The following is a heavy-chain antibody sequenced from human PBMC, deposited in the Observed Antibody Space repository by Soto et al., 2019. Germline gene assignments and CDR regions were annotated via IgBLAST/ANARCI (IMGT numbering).Heavy chain of an antibody. D-gene: IGHD3-10*01. CDR3: AKASGSGSYYGHFVY. CDR2: ISYDGSNK. CDR1: GFTFSSYG. Sequence: PGGSLRLSCAASGFTFSSYGMHWVRQAPGKGLEWVAVISYDGSNKYYADSVKGRFTISRDNSKNTLYLQMNSLRAEDTAVYYCAKASGSGSYYGHFVYWGQGTLVTVSS. V-gene: IGHV3-30*18. J-gene: IGHJ4*02.